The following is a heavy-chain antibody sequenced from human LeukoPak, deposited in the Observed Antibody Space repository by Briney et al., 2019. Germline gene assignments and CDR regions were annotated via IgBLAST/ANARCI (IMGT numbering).Heavy chain of an antibody. D-gene: IGHD3-3*02. Sequence: SETLSLTCEVYGGSFSGFYWSWIRQSPGKGLEWIGEIYYTGTTNYNPPLKSRVTISIDKSKKQMSLKPSSVTAADTAVYYCARRGGRSVIGYWGQGTLVTVSS. CDR3: ARRGGRSVIGY. J-gene: IGHJ4*02. CDR2: IYYTGTT. CDR1: GGSFSGFY. V-gene: IGHV4-34*01.